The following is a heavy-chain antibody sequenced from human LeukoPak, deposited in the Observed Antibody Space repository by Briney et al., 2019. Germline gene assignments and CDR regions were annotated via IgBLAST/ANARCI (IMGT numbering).Heavy chain of an antibody. J-gene: IGHJ6*03. D-gene: IGHD6-6*01. CDR3: ARDRHVPGLYYYYMDV. Sequence: GGSLRLPCEGSGFTFSAYNMNWVRQAPGKGLESISYISSSSATIFYADSVKGRFTISRDNDKNSLYLQMNSLRPEDTAVYFCARDRHVPGLYYYYMDVWGKGTMVTVSS. CDR1: GFTFSAYN. CDR2: ISSSSATI. V-gene: IGHV3-48*01.